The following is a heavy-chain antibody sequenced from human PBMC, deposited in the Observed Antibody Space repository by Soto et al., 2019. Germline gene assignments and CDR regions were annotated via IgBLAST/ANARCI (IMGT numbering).Heavy chain of an antibody. CDR3: ARDCHILTAYDYFDL. D-gene: IGHD3-9*01. CDR2: INPDSGGT. J-gene: IGHJ4*02. CDR1: GYTFSDYY. V-gene: IGHV1-2*02. Sequence: QVQLVQSGAEVQKPGASVTVSCKASGYTFSDYYLHWERQAPGQGLEWMGWINPDSGGTNYAQKFQGRVTMTRDTSINTAYMDLSRLTSDDTAVYYCARDCHILTAYDYFDLWGQGTLVTVSS.